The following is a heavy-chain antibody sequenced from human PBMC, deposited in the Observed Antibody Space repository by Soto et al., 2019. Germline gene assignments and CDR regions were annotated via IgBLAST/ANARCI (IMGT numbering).Heavy chain of an antibody. CDR1: GGSISSGGYY. CDR3: ARIVVPAAIGLYYFDY. J-gene: IGHJ4*02. CDR2: IYYSGST. Sequence: QVQLQESGPGLVKPSQTLSLTCTVSGGSISSGGYYWSWIRQHPGKGLEWIGYIYYSGSTYYNPPLKSRVTISVDTSKNQFSLKLSSVTAADTAVYYCARIVVPAAIGLYYFDYWGQGTLVTVSS. D-gene: IGHD2-2*02. V-gene: IGHV4-31*03.